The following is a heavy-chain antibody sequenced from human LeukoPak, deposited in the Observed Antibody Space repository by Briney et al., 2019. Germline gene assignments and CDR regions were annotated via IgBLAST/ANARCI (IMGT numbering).Heavy chain of an antibody. Sequence: GGSLRLSCAASGFTFSNYAMSWVRQAPGKGLEWVSYISSSGSTIYYADSVKGRFTISRDNAKNSLYLQMNSLRAEDTAVYYCASNVDTAMGTIDYWGQGTLVTVSS. CDR1: GFTFSNYA. CDR3: ASNVDTAMGTIDY. CDR2: ISSSGSTI. V-gene: IGHV3-11*01. J-gene: IGHJ4*02. D-gene: IGHD5-18*01.